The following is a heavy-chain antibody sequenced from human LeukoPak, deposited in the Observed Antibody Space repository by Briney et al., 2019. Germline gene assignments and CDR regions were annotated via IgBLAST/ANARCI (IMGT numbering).Heavy chain of an antibody. CDR3: AKDRGWSLYYFDY. CDR1: GFIFNNYA. CDR2: ITGTSGKT. V-gene: IGHV3-23*01. J-gene: IGHJ4*02. D-gene: IGHD6-19*01. Sequence: GGSLRLSCAASGFIFNNYAMAWVRQASGKGLEWVSSITGTSGKTYYAGSVKGRFTISRDNSKNTLYLQMNSLRAEDTAVYYCAKDRGWSLYYFDYRGQGTLVTVSS.